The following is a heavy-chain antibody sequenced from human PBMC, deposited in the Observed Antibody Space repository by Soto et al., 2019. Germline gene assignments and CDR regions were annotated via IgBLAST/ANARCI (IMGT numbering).Heavy chain of an antibody. D-gene: IGHD3-10*01. J-gene: IGHJ4*02. CDR1: GFTFSVYA. CDR2: ISGSGDST. CDR3: AKALYGGFTY. V-gene: IGHV3-23*01. Sequence: ESGGGLVQPGGSLRLSCAASGFTFSVYAMSWVRQAPGKGLEWVSGISGSGDSTHYADSVKGRFTVSRDNSKSMLYLQTNSLRAEDTAIYDCAKALYGGFTYWGQGTLVTVSS.